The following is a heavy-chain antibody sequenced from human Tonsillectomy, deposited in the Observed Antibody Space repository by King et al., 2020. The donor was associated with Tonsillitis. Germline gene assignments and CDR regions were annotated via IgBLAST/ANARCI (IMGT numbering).Heavy chain of an antibody. Sequence: QLVQSGGGLVQPGGSLRLSCAASGFTFSSYSMNWVRQAPGKGLEWVSYISSSSSTIYYADSVKGRFTISRDNAKNSLYLQMNSLRAEDTAVYYCARGTAYYDFWMGYYDYYYYGMDVWGQGTTVTVSS. CDR3: ARGTAYYDFWMGYYDYYYYGMDV. CDR2: ISSSSSTI. D-gene: IGHD3-3*01. CDR1: GFTFSSYS. J-gene: IGHJ6*02. V-gene: IGHV3-48*04.